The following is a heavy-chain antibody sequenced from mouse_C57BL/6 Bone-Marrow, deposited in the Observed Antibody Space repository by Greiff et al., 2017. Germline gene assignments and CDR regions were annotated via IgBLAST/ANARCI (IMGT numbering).Heavy chain of an antibody. CDR2: ISYDGSN. CDR1: GYSITSGYY. CDR3: ARDGYYVWFAY. Sequence: VQLQQSGPGLVKPSQSLSLTCSVTGYSITSGYYWNWIRQFPGNKLEWMGYISYDGSNNYNPSLKNRISITRDTSKNQFFLKLNSVTTEDTATYYCARDGYYVWFAYWGQGTLVTVSA. J-gene: IGHJ3*01. D-gene: IGHD2-3*01. V-gene: IGHV3-6*01.